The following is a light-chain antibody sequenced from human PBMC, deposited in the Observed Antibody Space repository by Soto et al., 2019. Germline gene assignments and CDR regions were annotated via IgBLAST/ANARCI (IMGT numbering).Light chain of an antibody. CDR3: HKYGSVPLT. CDR2: GAS. Sequence: EIVLTQSPGTLSLSPGERATLSCRASQSVSTSYLAWYQQKPGQAPRLLIYGASSRATGIPDRFSGSGSGADFTLTISRLEPEDFAVYYCHKYGSVPLTFVGGTKVEIK. CDR1: QSVSTSY. J-gene: IGKJ4*01. V-gene: IGKV3-20*01.